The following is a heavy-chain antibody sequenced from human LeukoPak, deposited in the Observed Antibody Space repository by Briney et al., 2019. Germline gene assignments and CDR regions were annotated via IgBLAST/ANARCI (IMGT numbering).Heavy chain of an antibody. Sequence: PGGSLRLSCAASGFTFSSYSMNWVRQAPGKGLEWVSSISSSSTYMYYADSVKGRFTVSRDNAKNSLYLQMNSLRAEDTAVYFCASQYTSSRIFDDWGQGTLVTVSS. CDR2: ISSSSTYM. D-gene: IGHD6-13*01. V-gene: IGHV3-21*01. CDR3: ASQYTSSRIFDD. J-gene: IGHJ4*02. CDR1: GFTFSSYS.